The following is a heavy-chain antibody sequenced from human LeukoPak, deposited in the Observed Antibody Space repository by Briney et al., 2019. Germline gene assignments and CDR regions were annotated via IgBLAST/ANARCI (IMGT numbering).Heavy chain of an antibody. CDR3: ARGRFLEWLRPFDY. J-gene: IGHJ4*02. D-gene: IGHD3-3*01. CDR2: INHSGST. V-gene: IGHV4-34*01. Sequence: SETLSLTCAVYGGSFSGYYWSWIRQPPGKGLEWIGEINHSGSTNYNPSLKSRVTISVDTSKNQFPLKLSSVTAADTAVYYCARGRFLEWLRPFDYWGQGTLVTVSS. CDR1: GGSFSGYY.